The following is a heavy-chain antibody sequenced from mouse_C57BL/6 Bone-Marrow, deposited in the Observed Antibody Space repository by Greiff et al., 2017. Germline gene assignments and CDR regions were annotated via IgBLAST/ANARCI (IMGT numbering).Heavy chain of an antibody. CDR1: GFTFSSYT. J-gene: IGHJ3*01. CDR3: ARHSAYYSNYGFAY. CDR2: ISGGGGNT. D-gene: IGHD2-5*01. V-gene: IGHV5-9*01. Sequence: DVMLVESGGGLVKPGGSLKLSCAASGFTFSSYTMSWVRQTPEKRLEWVATISGGGGNTYYPDSVKGRITISRDNAKNTLYLQMSSLRSEDTALYYCARHSAYYSNYGFAYWGQGTLVTVSA.